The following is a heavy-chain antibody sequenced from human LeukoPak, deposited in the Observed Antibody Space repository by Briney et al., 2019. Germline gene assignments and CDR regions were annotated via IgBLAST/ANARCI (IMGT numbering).Heavy chain of an antibody. CDR2: ISAYNGNT. V-gene: IGHV1-18*04. J-gene: IGHJ4*02. CDR1: GYTFTSYG. Sequence: ASVKVSCKASGYTFTSYGISWVQQAPGQGLEWMGWISAYNGNTNYAQKLQGRVTMTTDTSTSTAYMELRSLRSDDTAVYYCARDWGSAVAGTGHFDYWGQGTLVTVSS. CDR3: ARDWGSAVAGTGHFDY. D-gene: IGHD6-19*01.